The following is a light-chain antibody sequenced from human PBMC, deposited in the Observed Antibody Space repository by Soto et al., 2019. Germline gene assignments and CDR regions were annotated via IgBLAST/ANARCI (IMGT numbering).Light chain of an antibody. V-gene: IGKV3-15*01. CDR3: QQYNNWPFS. CDR1: QGVTTN. J-gene: IGKJ5*01. CDR2: DVS. Sequence: DIVMTQSPATLSVAPGERVTFSCRAGQGVTTNFAWYQQKSGQSPRLLIYDVSIRATGVPARFCGTGSETDFTLTISGLQSEDSAVYFCQQYNNWPFSFGQGTRLENK.